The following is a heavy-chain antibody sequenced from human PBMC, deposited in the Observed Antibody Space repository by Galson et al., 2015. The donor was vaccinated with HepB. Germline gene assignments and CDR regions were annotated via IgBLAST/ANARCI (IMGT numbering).Heavy chain of an antibody. J-gene: IGHJ4*02. D-gene: IGHD2-2*01. CDR2: INPNSGGT. CDR3: ARCRGSSTSCSFDY. V-gene: IGHV1-2*04. Sequence: SVKVSCKASGYTFTGYYMHWVRQAPGQGLEWMGWINPNSGGTNYAQKFQGWVTMTRDTSISTAYMELSRLRSDDTAVYYCARCRGSSTSCSFDYWGQGTLVAVSS. CDR1: GYTFTGYY.